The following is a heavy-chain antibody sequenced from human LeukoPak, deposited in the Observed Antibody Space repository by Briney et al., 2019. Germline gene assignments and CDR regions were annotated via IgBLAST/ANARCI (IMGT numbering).Heavy chain of an antibody. Sequence: PGGSLRLSCAASGFTFGNHWMTWVRQAPGRGLEWVATIKEDGSEKYYVDSVKGRFTISRDNAKSSLYLQMSSLRAEDMALYYCARGSGWFLYWGQGTLVTVSS. J-gene: IGHJ4*02. D-gene: IGHD6-19*01. V-gene: IGHV3-7*04. CDR1: GFTFGNHW. CDR3: ARGSGWFLY. CDR2: IKEDGSEK.